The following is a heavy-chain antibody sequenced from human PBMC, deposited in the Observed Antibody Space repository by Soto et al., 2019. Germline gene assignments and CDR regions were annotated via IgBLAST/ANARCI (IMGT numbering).Heavy chain of an antibody. D-gene: IGHD3-22*01. CDR1: GFSISTHA. V-gene: IGHV3-33*08. J-gene: IGHJ6*02. Sequence: GGSLRLSCSASGFSISTHAMTWVRQAPGKGLEWVAAICNDGNNKYYADSVKGRFIISRDNSKNTLYLQMNSLRAEDTAVYYCARELTYYYDSSGYSLYGMDVWGQGTTVTVSS. CDR2: ICNDGNNK. CDR3: ARELTYYYDSSGYSLYGMDV.